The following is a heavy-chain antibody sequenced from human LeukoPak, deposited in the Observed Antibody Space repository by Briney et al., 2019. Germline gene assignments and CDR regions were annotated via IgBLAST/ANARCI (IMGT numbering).Heavy chain of an antibody. V-gene: IGHV1-2*02. CDR2: INPNSGGT. Sequence: GASVXXSXKXSXXTXXGXYMXXXGXAPGQGGEWMGWINPNSGGTNYAQKFQGRVTMTRDTSISTAYMELSRLRSDDTAVYYCARDEWSYAYWGQGTLVTVSS. CDR3: ARDEWSYAY. CDR1: XXTXXGXY. J-gene: IGHJ4*02. D-gene: IGHD1-26*01.